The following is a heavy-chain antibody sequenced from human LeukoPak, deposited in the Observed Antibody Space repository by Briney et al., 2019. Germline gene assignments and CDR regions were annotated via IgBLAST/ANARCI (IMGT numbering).Heavy chain of an antibody. CDR3: ARGVGYCSGGSCYRWFDP. CDR2: MNPNSGNT. Sequence: GSVKVSCKASGYTFTSYDINWVRQATGQGLAWMGWMNPNSGNTGYAQKFQGRVTMTRNTSISTAYMELSSLRSEDTAVYYCARGVGYCSGGSCYRWFDPWGQGTLVTVSS. CDR1: GYTFTSYD. D-gene: IGHD2-15*01. V-gene: IGHV1-8*01. J-gene: IGHJ5*02.